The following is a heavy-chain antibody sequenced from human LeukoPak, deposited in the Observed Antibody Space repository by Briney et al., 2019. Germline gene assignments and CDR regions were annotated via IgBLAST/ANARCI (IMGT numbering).Heavy chain of an antibody. V-gene: IGHV4-59*08. CDR3: ARHDPVWFGELLTNFDY. Sequence: SSETLSLTCTVSGGSISSYYWTWIRQPPGKGLECIGYIYYSGSTNYNPSLKSRVTISVDTSKNQFSLKLSSVTAADTAVYYCARHDPVWFGELLTNFDYWGQGTLVTVSS. CDR2: IYYSGST. CDR1: GGSISSYY. J-gene: IGHJ4*02. D-gene: IGHD3-10*01.